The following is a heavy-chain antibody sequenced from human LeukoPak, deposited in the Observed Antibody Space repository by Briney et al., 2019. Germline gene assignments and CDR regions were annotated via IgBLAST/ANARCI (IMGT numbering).Heavy chain of an antibody. J-gene: IGHJ4*02. CDR2: ISSSSSYI. Sequence: PGGSLRLSCAASGFTFSSYSMNWVRQAPGKGLEWVSSISSSSSYIYYADSVKGRFTISRDNAKNSLYLQTNSLRAEDTAVYYCARVGIAVADTGMDYWGQGTLVTVSS. CDR3: ARVGIAVADTGMDY. CDR1: GFTFSSYS. D-gene: IGHD6-19*01. V-gene: IGHV3-21*01.